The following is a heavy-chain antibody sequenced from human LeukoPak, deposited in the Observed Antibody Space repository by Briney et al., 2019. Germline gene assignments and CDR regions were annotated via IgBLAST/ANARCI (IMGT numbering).Heavy chain of an antibody. CDR1: GFTFSDYY. CDR3: ATSSRPHCGGDCYSGGGSLNF. Sequence: PGGSLRLSCAASGFTFSDYYMSWVRQAPGKGLEWVSYIGSGGSSIYYTDSVKGRFTISGDNAKNSLYLQMNSLRAEDTAVYYCATSSRPHCGGDCYSGGGSLNFWGQGTLVTVSS. J-gene: IGHJ4*02. D-gene: IGHD2-21*02. V-gene: IGHV3-11*01. CDR2: IGSGGSSI.